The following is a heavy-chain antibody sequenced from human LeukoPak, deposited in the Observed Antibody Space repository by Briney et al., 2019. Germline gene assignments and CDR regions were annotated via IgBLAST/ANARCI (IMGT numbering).Heavy chain of an antibody. Sequence: PSETLSLTCAVYGGSFSGYYWSWIRQPPGKGLEWIGEINHSGSTNYNPSLKSRVTISVDTSKNQFSLKLSSVTAADTAVYYCARLGVLLWFGDYSYYYYGMDVWGKGTTVTVSS. CDR1: GGSFSGYY. J-gene: IGHJ6*04. V-gene: IGHV4-34*01. D-gene: IGHD3-10*01. CDR2: INHSGST. CDR3: ARLGVLLWFGDYSYYYYGMDV.